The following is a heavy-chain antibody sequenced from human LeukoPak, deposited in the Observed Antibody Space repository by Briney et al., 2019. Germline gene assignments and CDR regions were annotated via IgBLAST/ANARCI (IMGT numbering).Heavy chain of an antibody. CDR2: ISAYNGNT. V-gene: IGHV1-18*01. Sequence: GASVKVSCKASGYTFTSYGISWVRQAPGQGLEWMGWISAYNGNTNYAQKLQGRVTMTTDTSTSTAYMELRSLRSDDTAVYYCARDGRSPVVPAAMYYYYYMDVWGKGTTVTVSS. J-gene: IGHJ6*03. CDR1: GYTFTSYG. CDR3: ARDGRSPVVPAAMYYYYYMDV. D-gene: IGHD2-2*01.